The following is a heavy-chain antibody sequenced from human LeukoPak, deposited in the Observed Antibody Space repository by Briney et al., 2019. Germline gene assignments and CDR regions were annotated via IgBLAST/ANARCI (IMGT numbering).Heavy chain of an antibody. CDR1: GFTFSSYA. V-gene: IGHV3-21*01. J-gene: IGHJ4*02. Sequence: GGSLRLSCAASGFTFSSYAMSWVRQAPGKGLEWVSSISSSSSYIYYADSVKGRFTISRDNAKNSLYLQMNSLRAEDTAVYYCARDGLYSSSSEPDYWGQGTLVTVSS. CDR2: ISSSSSYI. CDR3: ARDGLYSSSSEPDY. D-gene: IGHD6-6*01.